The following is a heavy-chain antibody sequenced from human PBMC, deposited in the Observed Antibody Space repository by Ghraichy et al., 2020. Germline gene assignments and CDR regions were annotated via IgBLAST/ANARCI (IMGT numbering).Heavy chain of an antibody. Sequence: SQTLSLTCTVSGGSISSGNYYWSWIRQPPGKGLEWIGYISYSGSTYYNPSLKSRVTISLDTSMSQFSLKLSSVTAADTALDYCARVEPSCSSISCYMFDYWGQGTLVTVSS. V-gene: IGHV4-30-4*01. CDR2: ISYSGST. J-gene: IGHJ4*02. D-gene: IGHD2-2*01. CDR1: GGSISSGNYY. CDR3: ARVEPSCSSISCYMFDY.